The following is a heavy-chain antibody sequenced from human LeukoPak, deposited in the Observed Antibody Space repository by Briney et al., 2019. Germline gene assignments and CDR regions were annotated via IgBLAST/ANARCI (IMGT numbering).Heavy chain of an antibody. CDR1: GGSISSSSYY. J-gene: IGHJ5*02. CDR3: ARQSTYYDFWSGYYSGINWFDP. CDR2: IYYSGST. Sequence: SETLSLTCTVSGGSISSSSYYWGWIRQPPGKGLEWIGSIYYSGSTYYNPSLKSRVTISVDTSKNQFSLKLSSVTAADTAVYYCARQSTYYDFWSGYYSGINWFDPWGQGTLVTVSS. V-gene: IGHV4-39*01. D-gene: IGHD3-3*01.